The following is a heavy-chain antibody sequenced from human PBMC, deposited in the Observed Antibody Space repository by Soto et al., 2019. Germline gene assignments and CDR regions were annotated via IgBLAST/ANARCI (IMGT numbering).Heavy chain of an antibody. CDR2: TYYRSKWFN. Sequence: SQTLSLTCAISGDSVSSNSAAWTWIRHSPSRGLEWLGRTYYRSKWFNDYAVSVKSRITINPDTSKNQFSLQLNSVTPEDTAVYYCARLKTRDAFDIWGQGTMVTVSS. CDR1: GDSVSSNSAA. CDR3: ARLKTRDAFDI. J-gene: IGHJ3*02. V-gene: IGHV6-1*01.